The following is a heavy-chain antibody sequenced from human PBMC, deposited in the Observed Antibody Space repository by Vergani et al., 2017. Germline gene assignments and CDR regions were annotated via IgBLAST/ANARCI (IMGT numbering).Heavy chain of an antibody. CDR3: ARGGLYYYDSSGYPYYFDY. J-gene: IGHJ4*02. Sequence: EVQLVESGGGLVQPGGSLRLSCAASGFTFSSYEMNWVRQAPGKGQEWVSYISSSGSTIYYADSVKGRFTISRDNAKNSLYLQMNSLRAEDTAVYYCARGGLYYYDSSGYPYYFDYWGQGTLVTVSS. V-gene: IGHV3-48*03. CDR2: ISSSGSTI. D-gene: IGHD3-22*01. CDR1: GFTFSSYE.